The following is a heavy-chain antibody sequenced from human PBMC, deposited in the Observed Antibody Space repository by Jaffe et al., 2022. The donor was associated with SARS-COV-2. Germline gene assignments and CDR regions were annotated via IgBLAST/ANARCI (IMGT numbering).Heavy chain of an antibody. CDR2: ISYDGSNK. CDR1: GFTFSSYG. CDR3: AKAGGSGDKPFDY. V-gene: IGHV3-30*18. Sequence: QVQLVESGGGVVQPGRSLRLSCAASGFTFSSYGMHWVRQAPGKGLEWVAVISYDGSNKYYADSVKGRFTISRDNSKNTLYLQMNSLRAEDTAVYYCAKAGGSGDKPFDYWGQGTLVTVSS. J-gene: IGHJ4*02. D-gene: IGHD3-10*01.